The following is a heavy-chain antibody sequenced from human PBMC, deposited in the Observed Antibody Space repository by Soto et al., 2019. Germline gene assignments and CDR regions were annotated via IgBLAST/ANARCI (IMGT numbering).Heavy chain of an antibody. J-gene: IGHJ6*03. D-gene: IGHD3-3*01. CDR3: ACSYDFWSGRAFYYYYMDV. CDR1: GGTFSSYT. CDR2: IIPILGIA. V-gene: IGHV1-69*02. Sequence: ASVKVSCKASGGTFSSYTISWVRQAPGQGLEWMGRIIPILGIANYAQKFQGRVTITADKSTSTAYMELSSLRSEDTAVYYCACSYDFWSGRAFYYYYMDVWGKGTTVTVSS.